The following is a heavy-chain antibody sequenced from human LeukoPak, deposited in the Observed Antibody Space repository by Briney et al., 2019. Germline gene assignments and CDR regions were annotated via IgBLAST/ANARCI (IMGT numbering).Heavy chain of an antibody. J-gene: IGHJ4*02. D-gene: IGHD2/OR15-2a*01. Sequence: PGGSLRLSCAASGFTFSSYGMSWVRQAPGKGLEWVSGINVIDDITYYADSVKGRFTISRDNSKNTLFLQMNSLRAEDTAVYYCARLEYLLNPSDYWGQGTLVAVSS. CDR3: ARLEYLLNPSDY. CDR2: INVIDDIT. V-gene: IGHV3-23*01. CDR1: GFTFSSYG.